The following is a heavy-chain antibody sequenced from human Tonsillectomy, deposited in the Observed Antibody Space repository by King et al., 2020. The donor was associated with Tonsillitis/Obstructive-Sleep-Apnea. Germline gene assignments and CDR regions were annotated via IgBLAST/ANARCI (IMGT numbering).Heavy chain of an antibody. D-gene: IGHD3/OR15-3a*01. CDR2: INVDGTST. CDR3: VEEGGTGGFDDY. V-gene: IGHV3-74*01. Sequence: VQLVESGGGLVQPGGSLRLSCAASGFTFSSNWMHWVRQAPGKGLVWVSRINVDGTSTNYADSVKGRFTNSRDNAKNTLYLQMNSLRAEDTAVYYCVEEGGTGGFDDYWGQGTLVTVSS. J-gene: IGHJ4*02. CDR1: GFTFSSNW.